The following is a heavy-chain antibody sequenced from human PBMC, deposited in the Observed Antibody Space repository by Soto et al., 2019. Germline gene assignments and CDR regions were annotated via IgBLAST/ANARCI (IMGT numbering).Heavy chain of an antibody. CDR2: TGGAGGTT. J-gene: IGHJ4*02. CDR1: GFTFSSYA. Sequence: EVQLLESGGDLVQPGGSLRLSCAASGFTFSSYAMTWVRQASGKGLEWVAATGGAGGTTFYADSVKGRFTISRDNSKNTLYLQMNSLRTEDTAIYFCAKGPPTWRSGSYVIDYWGQGTLVTVSP. CDR3: AKGPPTWRSGSYVIDY. V-gene: IGHV3-23*01. D-gene: IGHD1-26*01.